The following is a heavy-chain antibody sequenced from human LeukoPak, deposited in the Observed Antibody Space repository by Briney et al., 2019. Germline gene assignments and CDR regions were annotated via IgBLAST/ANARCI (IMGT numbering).Heavy chain of an antibody. V-gene: IGHV3-23*01. D-gene: IGHD7-27*01. CDR1: GFTFSSHA. CDR2: TSSSGDST. J-gene: IGHJ4*02. CDR3: VGTYSFFDY. Sequence: GGSLRLSCAASGFTFSSHAMSWVRQAPGKGLEWVSATSSSGDSTSYADSVKGRFTISRDNSKNTLYLQMNSLRAEDTAVYYCVGTYSFFDYWGQGTLVAVSS.